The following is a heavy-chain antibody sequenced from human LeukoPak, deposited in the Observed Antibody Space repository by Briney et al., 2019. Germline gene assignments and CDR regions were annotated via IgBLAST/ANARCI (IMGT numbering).Heavy chain of an antibody. CDR1: GFTFSSYA. CDR2: ISYDGSNK. Sequence: GRSLRLFCAASGFTFSSYAMHWVRQAPGKGLEWVAVISYDGSNKYYADPVKGRFTISRDNSKNTLYLQMNSLRAEDTAVYYCARASLYCTNGVCYVLDYWGQGTLVTVSS. J-gene: IGHJ4*02. D-gene: IGHD2-8*01. CDR3: ARASLYCTNGVCYVLDY. V-gene: IGHV3-30-3*01.